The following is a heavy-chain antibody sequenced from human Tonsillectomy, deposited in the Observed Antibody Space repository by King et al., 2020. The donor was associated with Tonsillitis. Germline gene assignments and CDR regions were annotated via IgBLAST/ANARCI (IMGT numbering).Heavy chain of an antibody. CDR1: GFTFSSYW. D-gene: IGHD1-26*01. CDR2: IKQDGSEK. Sequence: VQLVESGGGLVQPGGSLRLSCAASGFTFSSYWMSLVRQAPGKGLEWVADIKQDGSEKYYVDSVKGRFTISRDNAKNSVYLQMNSLRGEDTAVYYCARDHRTAWENYYFYYMDVWGKGTTVTVSS. CDR3: ARDHRTAWENYYFYYMDV. V-gene: IGHV3-7*04. J-gene: IGHJ6*03.